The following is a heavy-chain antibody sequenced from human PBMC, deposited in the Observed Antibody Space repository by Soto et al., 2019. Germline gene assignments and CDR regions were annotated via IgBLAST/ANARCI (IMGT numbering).Heavy chain of an antibody. J-gene: IGHJ4*02. Sequence: SETLSLTCAASGVSISSGNWWTWVRQSPQRGLEYIGEIFHDGTANYYPSFERRVAISVDTSKNQFSLKLTSVTAADTAIYFCARLVYDPRLNYMYFDFWGQGTLVTVSS. CDR3: ARLVYDPRLNYMYFDF. V-gene: IGHV4-4*02. CDR2: IFHDGTA. D-gene: IGHD3-10*01. CDR1: GVSISSGNW.